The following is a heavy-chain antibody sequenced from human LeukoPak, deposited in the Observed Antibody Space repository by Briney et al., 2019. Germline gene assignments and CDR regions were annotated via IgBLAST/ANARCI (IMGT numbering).Heavy chain of an antibody. CDR2: ISSSSSYI. D-gene: IGHD3-10*01. Sequence: GGSLRLSCAASGFTFSSYSMNWVRQAPGKGLEWVSSISSSSSYIYYADSVKGRFTISRDNAKNSLYLQMNSLRAEDTAVYYCARSYGSGTYFDYWGQGTLVTVSS. CDR3: ARSYGSGTYFDY. J-gene: IGHJ4*02. V-gene: IGHV3-21*04. CDR1: GFTFSSYS.